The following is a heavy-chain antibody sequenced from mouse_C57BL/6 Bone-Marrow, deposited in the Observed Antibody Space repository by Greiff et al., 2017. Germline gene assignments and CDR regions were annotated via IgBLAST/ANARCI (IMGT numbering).Heavy chain of an antibody. D-gene: IGHD1-1*01. CDR3: AKDYGSSFDY. Sequence: EVMLVESGGGLVKPGGSLKLSCAASGFTFSDYGMHWVRQAPEKGLEWVAYISSGSSTISYADTVKGRFTISRDNAKNTLFLQMTSLRSEDTAMYYCAKDYGSSFDYWGQGTTLTVSS. CDR2: ISSGSSTI. V-gene: IGHV5-17*01. J-gene: IGHJ2*01. CDR1: GFTFSDYG.